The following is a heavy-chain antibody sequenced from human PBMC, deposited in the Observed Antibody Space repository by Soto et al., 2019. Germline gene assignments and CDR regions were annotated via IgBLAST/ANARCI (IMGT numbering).Heavy chain of an antibody. Sequence: EVQLLESGGGLAQPGGSLRLSCAASAFTFSSYAMSWVRQAPGKGLEWVSAVSGSGDSTYYAYSEKGRFTISRDNSKTPLHLQMNILRAEDTAVYYCAKGRASDCPGCTQDYWGQGTLVTVSS. CDR3: AKGRASDCPGCTQDY. J-gene: IGHJ4*02. CDR1: AFTFSSYA. D-gene: IGHD2-21*02. CDR2: VSGSGDST. V-gene: IGHV3-23*01.